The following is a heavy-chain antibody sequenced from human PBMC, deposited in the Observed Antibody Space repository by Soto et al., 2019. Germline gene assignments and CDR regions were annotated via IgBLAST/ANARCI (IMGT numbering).Heavy chain of an antibody. Sequence: QVQLVESGGGVVQPGRSLRLSCAVSGFTFSSYGMHWVRQAPGKGLEWVAVIWYDGSNKYYADSVKGRFTISRDNSKNTLYFAMNSLIVEDTDVYYCAKEYGGSHPVDYWGQGALVTVSS. CDR2: IWYDGSNK. J-gene: IGHJ4*03. CDR1: GFTFSSYG. D-gene: IGHD1-26*01. V-gene: IGHV3-33*06. CDR3: AKEYGGSHPVDY.